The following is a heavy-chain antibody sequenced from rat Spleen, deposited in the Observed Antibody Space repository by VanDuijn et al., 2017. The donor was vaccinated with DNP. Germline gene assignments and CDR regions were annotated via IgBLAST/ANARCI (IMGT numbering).Heavy chain of an antibody. CDR3: ATRGDGYDNWFAY. Sequence: EVQLVESGGDLVQPGRSLKLSCAASGFTFSDYAMAWVRQAPKKGLEWVATSTYDGRTTYYRDSVKGRFTMSRDNAQNTLYLQMSKLGSEDTAIYYCATRGDGYDNWFAYWGQGTLVTVSS. V-gene: IGHV5-7*01. J-gene: IGHJ3*01. CDR2: STYDGRTT. CDR1: GFTFSDYA. D-gene: IGHD1-4*01.